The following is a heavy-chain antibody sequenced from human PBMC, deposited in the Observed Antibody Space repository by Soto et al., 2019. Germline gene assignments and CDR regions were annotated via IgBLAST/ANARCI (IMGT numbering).Heavy chain of an antibody. CDR1: GFRFSFYA. CDR3: ARDKRYCSGIACYIFDY. CDR2: ISYDGVIK. J-gene: IGHJ4*02. D-gene: IGHD2-2*02. V-gene: IGHV3-30-3*01. Sequence: QVQVVESGGGVVQPGRSQRLSCAASGFRFSFYAIHWVRQAPGKGLEWVAVISYDGVIKYYADSVKGRFTISRDNSNNTVYLQMNSLRAEDTANYYCARDKRYCSGIACYIFDYWGQGTPVTVSS.